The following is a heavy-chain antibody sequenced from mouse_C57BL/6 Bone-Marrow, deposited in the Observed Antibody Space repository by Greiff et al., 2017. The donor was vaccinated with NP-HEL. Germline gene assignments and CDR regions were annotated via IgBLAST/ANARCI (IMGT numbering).Heavy chain of an antibody. D-gene: IGHD1-1*01. CDR1: GFNIKDYY. CDR3: AEGDYYGSWYFDY. CDR2: IDPEDGET. V-gene: IGHV14-2*01. J-gene: IGHJ2*01. Sequence: VHVKQSGAELVKPGASVKLSCTASGFNIKDYYMHWVKQRTEQGLEWIGRIDPEDGETKYAPKFQGKATITADTSSNTAYLQLSSLTSEDTAVYYCAEGDYYGSWYFDYWGQGTTLTVSS.